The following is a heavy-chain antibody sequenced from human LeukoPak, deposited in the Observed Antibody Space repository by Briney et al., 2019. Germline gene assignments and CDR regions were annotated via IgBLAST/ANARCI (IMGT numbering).Heavy chain of an antibody. Sequence: SETLSLTCTVSGGSISSYYWSWIRQPPGKGLEWIGYIYYSGSTNYNPSLKSRVTISVDTSKNQFSLKLSSVTAADTAVYYCARRPVGSAVDYWGQGTLVTVSS. CDR1: GGSISSYY. CDR2: IYYSGST. CDR3: ARRPVGSAVDY. J-gene: IGHJ4*02. V-gene: IGHV4-59*08. D-gene: IGHD1-26*01.